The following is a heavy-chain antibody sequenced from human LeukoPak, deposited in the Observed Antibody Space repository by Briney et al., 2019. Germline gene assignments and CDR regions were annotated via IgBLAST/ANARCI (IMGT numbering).Heavy chain of an antibody. CDR1: GFTFSSYS. CDR3: AKSGSDWNYGIAFDI. CDR2: ISSSSSTI. D-gene: IGHD1-7*01. J-gene: IGHJ3*02. Sequence: GGSLRLSCAASGFTFSSYSMNWVRQAPGKGLEWVSYISSSSSTIYYADSVKGRFTISRDNAKNSLYLQMNSLRAEDTAVYYCAKSGSDWNYGIAFDIWGQGTMVTVSS. V-gene: IGHV3-48*01.